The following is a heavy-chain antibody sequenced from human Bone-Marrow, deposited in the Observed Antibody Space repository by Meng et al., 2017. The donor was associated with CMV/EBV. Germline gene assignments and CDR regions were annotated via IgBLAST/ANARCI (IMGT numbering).Heavy chain of an antibody. CDR3: TSLPYSSSRSFDY. J-gene: IGHJ4*02. V-gene: IGHV3-49*04. D-gene: IGHD6-6*01. CDR1: GFTFGDYA. Sequence: GESLKISCTASGFTFGDYAMSWVRQAPGKGLEWVGFIRSKAYGGTTEYAASVKGRFTISRDDSKSIAYLQMNSLKTEDTAVYYCTSLPYSSSRSFDYWGQGTLVTVFS. CDR2: IRSKAYGGTT.